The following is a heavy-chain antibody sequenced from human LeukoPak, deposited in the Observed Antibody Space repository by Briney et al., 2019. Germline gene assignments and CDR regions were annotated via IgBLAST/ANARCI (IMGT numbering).Heavy chain of an antibody. Sequence: GGSLRLSCAASGFTFSSYGMSWVRQAPGKGLEWVSGISGSGGVTFYADSVKGRFTISRDNSKNTLYLQMNSLWAEDTAVYYCAKGGDYGDYDATPFDYWGQGTLVTVSS. V-gene: IGHV3-23*01. CDR2: ISGSGGVT. D-gene: IGHD4-17*01. CDR1: GFTFSSYG. CDR3: AKGGDYGDYDATPFDY. J-gene: IGHJ4*02.